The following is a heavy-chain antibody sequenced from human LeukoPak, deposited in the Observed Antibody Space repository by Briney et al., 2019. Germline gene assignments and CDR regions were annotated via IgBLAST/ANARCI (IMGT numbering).Heavy chain of an antibody. CDR2: ISGSSSNT. CDR1: GFTFSSYG. Sequence: PGRSLRLSCVASGFTFSSYGMHWVRQAPGKGLEWVSYISGSSSNTNYADSVKGRFTISRDNAKNSLYLQMNSLRVEDTAVYYCARVNPTNSGFYAYWGQGTLVTVSS. V-gene: IGHV3-48*04. J-gene: IGHJ4*02. D-gene: IGHD3-22*01. CDR3: ARVNPTNSGFYAY.